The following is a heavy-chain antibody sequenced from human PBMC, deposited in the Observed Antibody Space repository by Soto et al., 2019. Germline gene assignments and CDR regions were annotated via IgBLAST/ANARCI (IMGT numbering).Heavy chain of an antibody. V-gene: IGHV4-30-2*01. CDR2: IYHSGST. CDR1: GGSISSGAYS. D-gene: IGHD3-10*01. J-gene: IGHJ3*01. CDR3: ARGPRSGSYSVDGFDV. Sequence: SETLSLTCAVSGGSISSGAYSWSWIRQPPGKGLEWIGYIYHSGSTYYNPSLKSRVTLSVDKSRNVFSLRLNDVTAADTAIYFRARGPRSGSYSVDGFDVWGQGTVVTVSS.